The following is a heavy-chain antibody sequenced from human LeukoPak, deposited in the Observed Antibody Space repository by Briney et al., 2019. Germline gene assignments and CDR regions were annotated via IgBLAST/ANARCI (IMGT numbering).Heavy chain of an antibody. CDR1: GYTFTSYG. V-gene: IGHV1-2*02. Sequence: GASVKVSCKASGYTFTSYGISWVRQAPGQGLEWMGWINPNTGGTNYAQKFQGRVTMTRDTSISTAYMELSSLRSDDTAVYFCARDPIALAGYYMDVWGKGTTVTVSS. D-gene: IGHD6-19*01. J-gene: IGHJ6*03. CDR2: INPNTGGT. CDR3: ARDPIALAGYYMDV.